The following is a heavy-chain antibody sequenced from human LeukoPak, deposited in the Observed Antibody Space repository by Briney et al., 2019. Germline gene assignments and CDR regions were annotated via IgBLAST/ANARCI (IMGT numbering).Heavy chain of an antibody. Sequence: GESLKISCKASGYTFTSYWISWVRHTPGKGLEWMARIDPRDSFTRYGPSFQGHVTISSDKSINTAYLHWSSLKASDTATYYCVRHYASGPDYWGQGTLVTVSS. V-gene: IGHV5-10-1*01. D-gene: IGHD3-10*01. CDR1: GYTFTSYW. CDR3: VRHYASGPDY. CDR2: IDPRDSFT. J-gene: IGHJ4*02.